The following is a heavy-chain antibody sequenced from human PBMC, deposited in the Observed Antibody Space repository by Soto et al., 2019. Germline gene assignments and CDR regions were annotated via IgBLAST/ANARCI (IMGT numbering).Heavy chain of an antibody. J-gene: IGHJ4*02. V-gene: IGHV1-69*01. CDR3: ARSKGYYDILSGYSPPYYFDY. CDR1: GGTFSSYA. D-gene: IGHD3-9*01. Sequence: QVQLVQSGAEVKKPGSSVKVSCKASGGTFSSYAISCVRQAPGQGLEWMGGIIPIFGTANYAQKFQGRVTITADESTSAAYMELSSLRCEDTAVYYCARSKGYYDILSGYSPPYYFDYWGQGTLVTVSS. CDR2: IIPIFGTA.